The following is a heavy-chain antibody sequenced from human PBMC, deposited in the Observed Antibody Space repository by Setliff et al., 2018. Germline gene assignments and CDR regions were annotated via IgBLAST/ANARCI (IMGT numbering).Heavy chain of an antibody. Sequence: PGGSLRLSCEAPGFMLSQSWMRWVRQPPGKEVVWVSSINADGTITNYADSVKGRFTISRDNAKNTVYLEMNSLRGEDAAVYYCARGGRGLIYNWGQGTQVTVSS. CDR2: INADGTIT. CDR3: ARGGRGLIYN. J-gene: IGHJ4*02. D-gene: IGHD2-21*01. CDR1: GFMLSQSW. V-gene: IGHV3-74*01.